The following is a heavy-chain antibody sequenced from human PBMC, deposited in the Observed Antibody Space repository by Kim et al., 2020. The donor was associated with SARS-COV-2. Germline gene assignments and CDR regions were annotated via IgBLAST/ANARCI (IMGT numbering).Heavy chain of an antibody. CDR2: IYYSGST. V-gene: IGHV4-39*01. CDR1: GGSISSSSYY. D-gene: IGHD6-13*01. CDR3: ARPDLYSSSWFTPHDAFDI. J-gene: IGHJ3*02. Sequence: SETLSLTCTVSGGSISSSSYYWGWIRQPPGKGLEWIGSIYYSGSTYYNPSLKSRVTISVDTSKNQFSLKLSSVTAADTAVYYCARPDLYSSSWFTPHDAFDIWGQGTMVTVSS.